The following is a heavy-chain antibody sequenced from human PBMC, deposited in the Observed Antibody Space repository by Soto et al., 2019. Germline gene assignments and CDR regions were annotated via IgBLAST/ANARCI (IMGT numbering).Heavy chain of an antibody. V-gene: IGHV2-5*02. CDR3: ANRRSSSSTYYFDS. CDR1: GFSLSTSGAV. CDR2: VYWDDDN. J-gene: IGHJ4*02. D-gene: IGHD6-13*01. Sequence: QITLKESAPTLVKPTQTLTLTCTFSGFSLSTSGAVVGWIRQPPGKALVWVALVYWDDDNRYSLSLKSRPTITKASSKTQVVLTMTNVGPVDTATYYSANRRSSSSTYYFDSWRQGTLVTVSS.